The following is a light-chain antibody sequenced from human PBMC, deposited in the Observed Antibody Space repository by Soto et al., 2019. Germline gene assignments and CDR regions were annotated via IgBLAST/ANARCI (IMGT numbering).Light chain of an antibody. CDR1: SSDVGRYNY. J-gene: IGLJ1*01. V-gene: IGLV2-8*01. Sequence: QSALTQPPSASGSPGQSVTISCTGTSSDVGRYNYVSWYQQHPGKAPKAMIYEVTKRPSGVPDRFSGSKSGNTASLTVSGLQEEDEADYYCSSYAGKNNYVFGTGTKVTVL. CDR2: EVT. CDR3: SSYAGKNNYV.